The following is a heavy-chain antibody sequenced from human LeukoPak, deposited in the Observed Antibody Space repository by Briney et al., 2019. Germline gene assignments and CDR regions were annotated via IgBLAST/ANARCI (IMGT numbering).Heavy chain of an antibody. CDR1: GYTFTGYY. J-gene: IGHJ4*02. CDR3: ARGDYYDSSGYYSYFDY. V-gene: IGHV1-2*02. CDR2: INPNSGGT. D-gene: IGHD3-22*01. Sequence: ASVKVSCKASGYTFTGYYMHWVRQAPGQGLEWMGWINPNSGGTNYAQKFQGRVTMTRDTSISTAYMELSRLRSDDTAVYYCARGDYYDSSGYYSYFDYWGKGTLVTVSS.